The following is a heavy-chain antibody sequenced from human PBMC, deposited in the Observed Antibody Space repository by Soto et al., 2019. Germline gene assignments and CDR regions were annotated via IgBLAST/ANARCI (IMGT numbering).Heavy chain of an antibody. D-gene: IGHD6-19*01. CDR3: AKGPDSSGFQNWFDP. J-gene: IGHJ5*02. Sequence: GGSLRLSCAASGFTFSSYAMSWVRQAPGKGLEWVSAISGSGGSTYYADSVKGRFTISRDNSKNTLYLQMNSLRAEDTAVYYCAKGPDSSGFQNWFDPWGQGTLVTVSS. V-gene: IGHV3-23*01. CDR1: GFTFSSYA. CDR2: ISGSGGST.